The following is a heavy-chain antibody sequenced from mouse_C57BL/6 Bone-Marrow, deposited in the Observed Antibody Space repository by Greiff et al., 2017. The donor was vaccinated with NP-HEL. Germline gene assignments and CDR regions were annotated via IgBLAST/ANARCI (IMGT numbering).Heavy chain of an antibody. V-gene: IGHV5-4*01. CDR1: GFTFSSYA. CDR3: ARDPYAMDY. CDR2: ISDGGSYT. J-gene: IGHJ4*01. Sequence: DVKLVESGFGLGKPGGSLKLSCAASGFTFSSYAMSWVRQTPEKRLEWVATISDGGSYTYYPDNVKGRFTISRDNAKNNLYLQMSHLKSEDTAMYYCARDPYAMDYWGQGTSVTVSS.